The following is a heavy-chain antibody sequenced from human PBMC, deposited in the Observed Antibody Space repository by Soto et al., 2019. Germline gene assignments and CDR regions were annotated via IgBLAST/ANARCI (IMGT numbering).Heavy chain of an antibody. V-gene: IGHV3-53*01. Sequence: GVSLRLSCAASGFTVSSNYMSWVRQAPGKGLEWVSVIYSGGSTYYADSVRGRFTISRDXXXXXLXLXMXXXXAEXTAVYYCARDPPATRHGMDVWGQGTTVTVSS. CDR3: ARDPPATRHGMDV. CDR2: IYSGGST. CDR1: GFTVSSNY. J-gene: IGHJ6*02.